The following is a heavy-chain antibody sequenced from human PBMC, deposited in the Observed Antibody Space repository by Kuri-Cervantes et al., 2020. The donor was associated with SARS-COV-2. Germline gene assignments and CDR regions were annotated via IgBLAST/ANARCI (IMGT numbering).Heavy chain of an antibody. CDR2: ISSWSSYI. Sequence: GGSLRLSCSASGFTFSSYGINWVRQAPGKGLEWVSPISSWSSYIFYADSVKGRFTLSRDNARNSLYLQMNSLRAEDTAVYYCAKGDSGGWYIFDYWGQGTLVTVSS. J-gene: IGHJ4*02. D-gene: IGHD6-19*01. CDR3: AKGDSGGWYIFDY. V-gene: IGHV3-21*04. CDR1: GFTFSSYG.